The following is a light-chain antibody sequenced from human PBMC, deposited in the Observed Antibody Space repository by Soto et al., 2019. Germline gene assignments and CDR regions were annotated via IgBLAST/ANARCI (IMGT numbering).Light chain of an antibody. J-gene: IGKJ2*01. CDR1: QSVSSSY. V-gene: IGKV3-20*01. Sequence: EIVLTKSPGTLSFSPGERATLSCRASQSVSSSYLAWYQQKLGQIPRLLIYGASSRATGIPDRISGSGSGTDFNLTISRLEPEDFAVYYCQQYGSSPYTFGQGTKLEIK. CDR2: GAS. CDR3: QQYGSSPYT.